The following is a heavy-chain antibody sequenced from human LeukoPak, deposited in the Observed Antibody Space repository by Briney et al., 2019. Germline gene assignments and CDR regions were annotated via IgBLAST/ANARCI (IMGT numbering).Heavy chain of an antibody. CDR3: ARDGAVGEDWFDH. V-gene: IGHV3-74*01. J-gene: IGHJ5*02. Sequence: GGSLRLSCAASGFTFSSFWMHWVRQAPGKGLVWVSRINSDGSSTSYADSVKGRFTISRDNAKNTLYLQMSSLRAEDTAVYYWARDGAVGEDWFDHWGQGTLVTVSS. D-gene: IGHD3-16*01. CDR2: INSDGSST. CDR1: GFTFSSFW.